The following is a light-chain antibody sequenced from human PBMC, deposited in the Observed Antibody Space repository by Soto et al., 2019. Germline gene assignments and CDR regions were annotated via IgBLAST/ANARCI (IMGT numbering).Light chain of an antibody. V-gene: IGKV3-15*01. Sequence: EIVLTQSPATLSLSPGERATLSCRASQSITNYVGWYQQKPGQAPRLLIYGASSTATDVPPRFSGSGSGTEFTLTFSSLQSEDFAVLYCQQYNNWPPITFGQGTRLEIK. CDR2: GAS. CDR3: QQYNNWPPIT. CDR1: QSITNY. J-gene: IGKJ5*01.